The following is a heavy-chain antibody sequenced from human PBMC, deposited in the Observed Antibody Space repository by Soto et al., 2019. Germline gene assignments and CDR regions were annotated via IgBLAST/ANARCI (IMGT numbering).Heavy chain of an antibody. CDR3: ARADPDWFDP. J-gene: IGHJ5*02. CDR2: IYYSGST. Sequence: PSETLSLTCTVSGGSISSYYSSWIRQPPGKGREWIGYIYYSGSTNYNPSLKSRVTISVDTSKRQFSLKLSSVTAADTAVYYCARADPDWFDPWGQGTLVTVSS. CDR1: GGSISSYY. V-gene: IGHV4-59*01.